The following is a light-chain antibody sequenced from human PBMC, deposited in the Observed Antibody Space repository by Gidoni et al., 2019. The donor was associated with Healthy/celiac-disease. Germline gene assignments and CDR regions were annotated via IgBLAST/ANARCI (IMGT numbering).Light chain of an antibody. CDR1: QSVSSN. Sequence: EIVMTQSPATLAVSPGDRATLSCRASQSVSSNLARYQHKPGQAPRLLIYGASTRATGIPARFSGSGSGTEFTLTISSLQSEDFAVYCCQQYNNWPPWTFXQXTKVEIK. J-gene: IGKJ1*01. CDR2: GAS. V-gene: IGKV3-15*01. CDR3: QQYNNWPPWT.